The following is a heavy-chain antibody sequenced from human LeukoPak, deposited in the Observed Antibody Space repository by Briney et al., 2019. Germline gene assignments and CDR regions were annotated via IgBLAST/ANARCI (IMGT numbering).Heavy chain of an antibody. V-gene: IGHV1-18*01. CDR1: GYTFTSYG. CDR3: ARGNSSWYGGDYYYYMDV. Sequence: GASVKVSRKASGYTFTSYGISWVRQAPGQRLEWMGWISAYNGNTNYAQKLQGRVTMTTDTSTSTAYMELRSLRSDDTAVYYCARGNSSWYGGDYYYYMDVWGKGTTVTVSS. J-gene: IGHJ6*03. D-gene: IGHD6-13*01. CDR2: ISAYNGNT.